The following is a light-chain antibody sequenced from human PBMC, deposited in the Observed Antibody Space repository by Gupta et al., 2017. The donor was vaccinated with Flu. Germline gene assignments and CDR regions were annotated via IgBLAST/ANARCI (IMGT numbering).Light chain of an antibody. Sequence: DIVMTQTPLSLSVTPGQAASISCRSSQSLLHSDGMTYFFWYVQKPGQPPQVLIYEVSKRFSGVPDRFSGSGSGTDFTLQISRVEAEDVGIYYCMQSVKVRTFGQGTKVEIK. J-gene: IGKJ1*01. CDR3: MQSVKVRT. V-gene: IGKV2D-29*01. CDR2: EVS. CDR1: QSLLHSDGMTY.